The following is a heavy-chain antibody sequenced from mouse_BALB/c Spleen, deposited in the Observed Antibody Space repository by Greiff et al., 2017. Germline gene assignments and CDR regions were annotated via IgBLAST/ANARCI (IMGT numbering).Heavy chain of an antibody. CDR1: GFTFSSYA. V-gene: IGHV5-9-4*01. Sequence: EVQVVESGGGLVKPGGSLKLSCAASGFTFSSYAMSWVRQSPEKRLEWVAEISSGGSYTYYPDTVTGRFTISRDNAKNTLYLEMSSLRSEDTAMYYCARYYRGYAMDYWGQGTSVTVSS. CDR3: ARYYRGYAMDY. CDR2: ISSGGSYT. J-gene: IGHJ4*01. D-gene: IGHD2-14*01.